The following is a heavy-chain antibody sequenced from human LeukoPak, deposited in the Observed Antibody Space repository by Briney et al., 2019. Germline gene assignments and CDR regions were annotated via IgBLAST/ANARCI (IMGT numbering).Heavy chain of an antibody. CDR1: GGSISSGDYY. CDR2: IYYSGRT. Sequence: SETLSLTCTVSGGSISSGDYYWSWIRQPPGKGLEWIGYIYYSGRTYYNPSLKSRVTISVDTSKNQFSLKLSSVTAADTAVYYCARVRSTAAAPFDYWGQGTLVTVSS. J-gene: IGHJ4*02. CDR3: ARVRSTAAAPFDY. D-gene: IGHD6-13*01. V-gene: IGHV4-30-4*01.